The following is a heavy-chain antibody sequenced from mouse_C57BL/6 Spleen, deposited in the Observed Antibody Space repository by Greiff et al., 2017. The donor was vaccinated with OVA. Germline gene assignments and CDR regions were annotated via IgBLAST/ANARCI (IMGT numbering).Heavy chain of an antibody. CDR1: GYTFTSYW. CDR2: INPSNGGT. V-gene: IGHV1-53*01. Sequence: QVQLQQSGTELVKPGASVKLSCKASGYTFTSYWMHWVKQRPGQGLEWIGNINPSNGGTNYNEKFKSKATLTVDKSSSTAYMQLSSLTSEDSAVYYWARTEEGGEYYGSSYVAWFAYGGQGTLVTVSA. D-gene: IGHD1-1*01. CDR3: ARTEEGGEYYGSSYVAWFAY. J-gene: IGHJ3*01.